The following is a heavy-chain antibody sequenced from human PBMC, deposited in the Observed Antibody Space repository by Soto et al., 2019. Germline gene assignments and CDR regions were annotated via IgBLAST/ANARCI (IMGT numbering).Heavy chain of an antibody. Sequence: EVQLVESGGGLVQPGGSLRLSCAASGFTFNSYWMQWVRHAPGQGLEWVSSIDGDEDSTTNYADSVKGRFTISRDNVKNTPYLEMNSLRAEDTDVYYCVSDSHGDYWGQGTLVTVSS. J-gene: IGHJ4*02. CDR2: IDGDEDSTT. V-gene: IGHV3-74*01. CDR3: VSDSHGDY. CDR1: GFTFNSYW.